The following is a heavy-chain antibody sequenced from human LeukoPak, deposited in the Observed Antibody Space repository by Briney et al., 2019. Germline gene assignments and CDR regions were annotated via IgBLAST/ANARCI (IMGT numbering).Heavy chain of an antibody. V-gene: IGHV1-2*02. CDR1: GYTFTGYY. CDR3: ARRYDFWSGYPTAFDY. Sequence: ASVKVSCKASGYTFTGYYMHWVRQAPGQGLEWMGWINPNSGGTNYAQRFQGRVTMTRDTSISTAYMELSGLRSDDTAVYYCARRYDFWSGYPTAFDYWGQGTLVTVSS. CDR2: INPNSGGT. D-gene: IGHD3-3*01. J-gene: IGHJ4*02.